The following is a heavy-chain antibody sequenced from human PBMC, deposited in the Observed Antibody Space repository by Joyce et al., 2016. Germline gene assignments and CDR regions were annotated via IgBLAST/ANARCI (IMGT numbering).Heavy chain of an antibody. CDR1: GGSSSNYY. Sequence: QVQLQESGPGLVKPSETLSLTCSVSGGSSSNYYWSWIRQPPGKGLEWSGQIDYSGSTNYNPALKSRVTISVDTSKNQFSLKLKSVTAADTAIYYCARVPVTTYYYYYYMDVWGKGTTVTVSS. CDR3: ARVPVTTYYYYYYMDV. V-gene: IGHV4-59*01. CDR2: IDYSGST. D-gene: IGHD4-17*01. J-gene: IGHJ6*03.